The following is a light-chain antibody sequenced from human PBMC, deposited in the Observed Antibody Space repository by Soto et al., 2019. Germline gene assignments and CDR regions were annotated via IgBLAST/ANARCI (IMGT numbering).Light chain of an antibody. CDR2: DVS. CDR1: QSIGTY. CDR3: QHRNNSPPTWT. Sequence: EIVLTQSPATLSLSPGDRATLSCRASQSIGTYLAWYQQKPGQAPRLLIYDVSNRATGIPARFSGSGSGTDFTLTLSSLEPEDFAVYFCQHRNNSPPTWTFGQGTKVEIK. V-gene: IGKV3-11*01. J-gene: IGKJ1*01.